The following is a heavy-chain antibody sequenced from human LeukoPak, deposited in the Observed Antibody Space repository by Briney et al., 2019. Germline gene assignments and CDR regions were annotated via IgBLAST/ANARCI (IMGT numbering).Heavy chain of an antibody. Sequence: SETLSLTCAVYGGSFSGYYWSWIRQPPGKGLEWTGEINHSGSTNYNPSLKSRVTISVDTSKNQFSLKLSSVTAADTAVYYCARIGYDSRVTDDYWGQGTLVTVSS. CDR1: GGSFSGYY. J-gene: IGHJ4*02. CDR3: ARIGYDSRVTDDY. CDR2: INHSGST. V-gene: IGHV4-34*01. D-gene: IGHD3-22*01.